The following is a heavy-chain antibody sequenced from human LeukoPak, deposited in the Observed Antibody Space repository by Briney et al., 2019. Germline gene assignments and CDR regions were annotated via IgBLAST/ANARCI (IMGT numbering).Heavy chain of an antibody. CDR1: GDSISSGDYY. V-gene: IGHV4-30-4*08. CDR3: ARGSMPDY. J-gene: IGHJ4*02. CDR2: IYYSGST. D-gene: IGHD2/OR15-2a*01. Sequence: SETLSLTCTVSGDSISSGDYYWSWIRQPPGKGLEWIGYIYYSGSTYYNPSLKSRVTISVDTSKNQFSLKLNSVTAADTAVYFCARGSMPDYWAREPWSPSPQ.